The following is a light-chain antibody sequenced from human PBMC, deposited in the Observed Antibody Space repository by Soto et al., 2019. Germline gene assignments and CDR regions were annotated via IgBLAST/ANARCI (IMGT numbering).Light chain of an antibody. Sequence: DIQMTQSPSSLSASVGDRVTITCRASQSISSYLNWYQQKPGKAPTLLIYAASSLQSGVPSRFSGSGSGTDFTLTISSLQPEDFATYYCQQSYSTPINFGQGTRLESK. V-gene: IGKV1-39*01. J-gene: IGKJ5*01. CDR3: QQSYSTPIN. CDR1: QSISSY. CDR2: AAS.